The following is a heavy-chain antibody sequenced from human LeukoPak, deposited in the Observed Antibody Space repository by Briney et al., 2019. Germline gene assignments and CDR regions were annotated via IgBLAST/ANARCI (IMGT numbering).Heavy chain of an antibody. CDR3: ARETTTVVYFDY. D-gene: IGHD4-23*01. CDR1: GGSFCGYY. Sequence: SETLSRTCAVYGGSFCGYYWSWIRQPPGKGLEWFGEINHSGSTNYNPSLKSRVTISVDTSKNQFSLKLSSVTAADTAVYYCARETTTVVYFDYWGQGTLVTVSS. V-gene: IGHV4-34*01. CDR2: INHSGST. J-gene: IGHJ4*02.